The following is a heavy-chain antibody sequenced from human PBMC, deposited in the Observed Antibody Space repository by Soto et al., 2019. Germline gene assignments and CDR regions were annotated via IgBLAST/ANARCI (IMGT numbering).Heavy chain of an antibody. CDR1: GYSISSYY. D-gene: IGHD1-20*01. CDR2: VFHTGNT. Sequence: PSETLALTCRVSGYSISSYYWTWIRQPPGKGLQWIGYVFHTGNTNYNPSLKSRVTISEDASKNQVSLRLTSVTAADTAVYFCAREQYNWKIWGQGTLVTVSS. J-gene: IGHJ4*02. V-gene: IGHV4-59*01. CDR3: AREQYNWKI.